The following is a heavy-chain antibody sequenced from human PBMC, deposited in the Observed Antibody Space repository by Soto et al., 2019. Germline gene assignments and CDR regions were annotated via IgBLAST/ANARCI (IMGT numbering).Heavy chain of an antibody. J-gene: IGHJ2*01. Sequence: ASVKVSCKASGFTFSSYAIHWVRQAPGQGLEWMGWISASNGNTHYAQHLQGRVTMTTDTSTSTAYMELRSLRSDDTAVYYCARDGGYNLGWYFDLWGRGTLVTVSS. CDR3: ARDGGYNLGWYFDL. CDR1: GFTFSSYA. CDR2: ISASNGNT. D-gene: IGHD5-12*01. V-gene: IGHV1-18*01.